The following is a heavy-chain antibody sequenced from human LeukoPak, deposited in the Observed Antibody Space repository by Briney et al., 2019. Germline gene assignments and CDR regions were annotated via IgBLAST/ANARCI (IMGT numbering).Heavy chain of an antibody. CDR1: GTSLSPFH. V-gene: IGHV4-4*07. Sequence: PETLSLTCTVSGTSLSPFHWTWFRQPAGQRLEWIGLIYFTGTATLNPSLRSRVAMPVDLAKNQLFLKLASMTAADTAMYYCARKDGDYWGQGTLVSVSS. J-gene: IGHJ4*02. CDR3: ARKDGDY. CDR2: IYFTGTA.